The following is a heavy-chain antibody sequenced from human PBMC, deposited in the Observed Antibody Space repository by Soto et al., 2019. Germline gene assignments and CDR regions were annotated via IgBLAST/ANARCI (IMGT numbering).Heavy chain of an antibody. CDR1: VYTFSSYG. J-gene: IGHJ4*02. V-gene: IGHV1-18*01. Sequence: QVHLVQSGAEVKKPGASVKVSCKASVYTFSSYGINWVRQAPGQGLEWMGWISVYNGNTNYAQKLQGRVTMTRDTSASTAYMELSSLRSDDTAVYYCARDNCSITTCYVSYWGRGTLVTVSS. CDR3: ARDNCSITTCYVSY. CDR2: ISVYNGNT. D-gene: IGHD2-2*01.